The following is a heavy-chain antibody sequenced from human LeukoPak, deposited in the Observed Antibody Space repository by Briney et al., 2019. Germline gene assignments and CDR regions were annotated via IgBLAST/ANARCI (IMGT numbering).Heavy chain of an antibody. CDR2: IYISGST. D-gene: IGHD4-17*01. CDR1: GSSISTYY. V-gene: IGHV4-4*07. CDR3: ARSNYGDYDLYFDY. Sequence: SETLSLTCTVSGSSISTYYWSWIRQPAGKGLEWIGRIYISGSTNYNPSLKSRVTMSVDTSKNQFSLKLSSVTAADTAVYYCARSNYGDYDLYFDYWGQGTLVTVSS. J-gene: IGHJ4*02.